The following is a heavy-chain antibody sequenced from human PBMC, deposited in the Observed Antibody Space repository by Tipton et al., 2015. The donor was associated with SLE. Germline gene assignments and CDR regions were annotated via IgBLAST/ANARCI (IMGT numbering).Heavy chain of an antibody. D-gene: IGHD6-19*01. CDR1: GYSFSSYG. J-gene: IGHJ4*02. Sequence: QSGPEVKEPGASVKVSCKVSGYSFSSYGISWVRQAPGQGLEWMGWITVYNGNTNYAQSLQGRVTMTTDTSTSTAYMELRSLRSDDTAVYYCARGLVTYEGYVDSWGQGTLVTVSS. CDR2: ITVYNGNT. V-gene: IGHV1-18*01. CDR3: ARGLVTYEGYVDS.